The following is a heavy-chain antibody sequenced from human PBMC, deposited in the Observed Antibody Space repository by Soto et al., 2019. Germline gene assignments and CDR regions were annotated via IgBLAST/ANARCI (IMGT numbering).Heavy chain of an antibody. V-gene: IGHV4-30-4*01. CDR2: TDYSGST. J-gene: IGHJ6*02. CDR1: GASIFSGDFY. CDR3: VRDHQWLLMDV. Sequence: QVQLQESGPGLVTPSQTLSLTCTVSGASIFSGDFYWTWIRQPPGEGLEWIGYTDYSGSTYYNQTLMNRVTISIDTSKNQFSLKLRSVTAADTAVYYCVRDHQWLLMDVWGQGTTVTVSS. D-gene: IGHD6-19*01.